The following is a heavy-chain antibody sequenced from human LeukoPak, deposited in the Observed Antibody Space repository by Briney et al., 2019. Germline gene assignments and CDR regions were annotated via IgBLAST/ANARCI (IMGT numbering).Heavy chain of an antibody. Sequence: ASVKVSCKASGYTFTDYYLHWVRQAPGQGLEWMGRTNPNSGGTNYAQKFQDRITMTRDTSISTAYMDLSRLRSDDTALYYCARARFGDPIDYWGQGSLVTVSS. CDR2: TNPNSGGT. CDR3: ARARFGDPIDY. V-gene: IGHV1-2*06. CDR1: GYTFTDYY. D-gene: IGHD3-10*01. J-gene: IGHJ4*02.